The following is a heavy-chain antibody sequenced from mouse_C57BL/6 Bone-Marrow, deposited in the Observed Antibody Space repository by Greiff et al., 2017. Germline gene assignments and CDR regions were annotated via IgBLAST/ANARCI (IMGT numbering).Heavy chain of an antibody. CDR3: ARRLRRRAWVAY. Sequence: EVQRVESGGGFVQPGESLKLSCESNEYEFPSHDMSWVRKTPEKRLELVAAINSDGGSTYYPDTMERRIIISRATPRKTLYLQMSSLGSEDTALYYCARRLRRRAWVAYWGQGTLVTVSA. CDR2: INSDGGST. J-gene: IGHJ3*01. D-gene: IGHD2-4*01. V-gene: IGHV5-2*01. CDR1: EYEFPSHD.